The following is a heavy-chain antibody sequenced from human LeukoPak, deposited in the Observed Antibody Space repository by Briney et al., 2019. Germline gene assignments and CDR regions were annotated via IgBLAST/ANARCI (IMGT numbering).Heavy chain of an antibody. J-gene: IGHJ4*02. CDR1: GYSISSGYY. V-gene: IGHV4-38-2*01. CDR3: ARGGSGNYYDYYFDY. D-gene: IGHD3-10*01. CDR2: IYHSGST. Sequence: SETLSLTCAVSGYSISSGYYWGWIRQSPGKGLEWIGSIYHSGSTYYNPSLKSRVTISVDTSKNQFSLKLSSVTAADTAVYYCARGGSGNYYDYYFDYWGQGTLVTVSS.